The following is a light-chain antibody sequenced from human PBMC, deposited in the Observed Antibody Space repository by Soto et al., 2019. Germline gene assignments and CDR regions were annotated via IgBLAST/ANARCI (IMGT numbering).Light chain of an antibody. V-gene: IGLV2-14*01. CDR3: SSYTSSSTWV. CDR2: EVG. J-gene: IGLJ3*02. Sequence: QSALTQPASVSGSPGQSITISCTGTSSDVAGYNYVSWYQQHPGKAPKLMIYEVGNRPSGVSNRFSGSKSGNTASLTISGLQTEDEADYYCSSYTSSSTWVFGGGTKVTVL. CDR1: SSDVAGYNY.